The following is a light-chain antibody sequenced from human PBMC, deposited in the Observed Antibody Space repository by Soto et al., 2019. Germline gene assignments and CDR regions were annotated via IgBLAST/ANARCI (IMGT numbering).Light chain of an antibody. V-gene: IGKV3-15*01. Sequence: EIVMTQSPATLSVSPGERATLSCRASQSVSSNSACYQRTPGQAPRLIIYGASTRATGIPARFSSSGCWTAFTLTISGLEPEDFAVYYCQQYGSSPPITFGQGTRLEIK. J-gene: IGKJ5*01. CDR3: QQYGSSPPIT. CDR1: QSVSSN. CDR2: GAS.